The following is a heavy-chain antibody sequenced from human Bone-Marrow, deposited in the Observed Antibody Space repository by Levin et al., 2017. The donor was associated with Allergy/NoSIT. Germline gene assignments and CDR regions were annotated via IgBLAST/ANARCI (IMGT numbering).Heavy chain of an antibody. CDR1: GGTFSSYA. V-gene: IGHV1-69*13. D-gene: IGHD3-22*01. CDR3: ARDVKPHYDSSGYLAY. CDR2: IIPIFGTA. J-gene: IGHJ4*02. Sequence: SVKVSCKASGGTFSSYAISWVRQAPGQGLEWMGGIIPIFGTANYAQKFQGRVTITADESTSTAYMELSSLRSEDTAVYYCARDVKPHYDSSGYLAYWGQGTLVTVSS.